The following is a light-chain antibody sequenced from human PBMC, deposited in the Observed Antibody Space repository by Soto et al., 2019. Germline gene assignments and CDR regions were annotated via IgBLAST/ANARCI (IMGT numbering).Light chain of an antibody. Sequence: EIVMTQSPGTLSLSPGERATLSCXASQSVSSSYLAWYQQKPGQAPRLXXYGASSRATGIPDRFSGSGSGTDFTLTISRLEPEDFAVYYCQQYGSSPQWTFGQGTKVDIK. CDR1: QSVSSSY. CDR2: GAS. CDR3: QQYGSSPQWT. J-gene: IGKJ1*01. V-gene: IGKV3-20*01.